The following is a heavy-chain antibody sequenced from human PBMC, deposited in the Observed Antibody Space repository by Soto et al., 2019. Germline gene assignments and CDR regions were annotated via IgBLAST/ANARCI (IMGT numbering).Heavy chain of an antibody. CDR2: ISSSSSYI. CDR3: ARVIDYTDSKFDC. D-gene: IGHD4-17*01. J-gene: IGHJ4*02. Sequence: PGGSLRLSCAASGFTFSSYSMTWVRQAPGKGLEWVSSISSSSSYIYYADSMKGRFTISRDNAKNSLYLEMNSLRAEDTAVYYCARVIDYTDSKFDCWGQGTLVTVSS. CDR1: GFTFSSYS. V-gene: IGHV3-21*01.